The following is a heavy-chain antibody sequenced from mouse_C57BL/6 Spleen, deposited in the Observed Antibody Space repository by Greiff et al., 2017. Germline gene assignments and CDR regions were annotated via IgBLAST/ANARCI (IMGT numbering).Heavy chain of an antibody. CDR1: GFNIKDDY. V-gene: IGHV14-4*01. CDR2: IDPENGDT. CDR3: TTMYYGSSDVYWYFDV. D-gene: IGHD1-1*01. Sequence: VQLKQSGAELVRPGASVKLSCTASGFNIKDDYMHWVKQRPEQGLEWIGWIDPENGDTEYASKFQGKATITADTSSNPAYLQLSSLTSEDTAVYYCTTMYYGSSDVYWYFDVWGTGTTVTVSS. J-gene: IGHJ1*03.